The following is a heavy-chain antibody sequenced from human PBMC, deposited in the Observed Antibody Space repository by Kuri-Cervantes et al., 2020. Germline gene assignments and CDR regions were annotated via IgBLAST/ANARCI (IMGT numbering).Heavy chain of an antibody. Sequence: GGSLRLSCAASGFTFSSYAMHWVRQAPGKGLEWVAVISYDGSNKYYADSVKGRFTVSRDNSKNTLYLQMNSLRAEDTAVYYCARERPYYYYGMDVWGQGTTVTVSS. CDR3: ARERPYYYYGMDV. J-gene: IGHJ6*02. V-gene: IGHV3-30-3*01. CDR1: GFTFSSYA. CDR2: ISYDGSNK.